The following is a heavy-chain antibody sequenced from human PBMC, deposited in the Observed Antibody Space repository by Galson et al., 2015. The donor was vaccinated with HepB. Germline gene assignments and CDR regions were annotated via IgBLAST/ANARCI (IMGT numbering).Heavy chain of an antibody. CDR2: ISYDGSNK. Sequence: SLRLSCAASGFTFSSYGMHWVRQAPGKGLEWVAVISYDGSNKYYADSVKGRFTISRDNSKNTLYLQMNSLRAEDTAVYYCATGTGAFDYWGQGTLVTVSS. CDR3: ATGTGAFDY. V-gene: IGHV3-30*03. J-gene: IGHJ4*02. CDR1: GFTFSSYG. D-gene: IGHD2-8*02.